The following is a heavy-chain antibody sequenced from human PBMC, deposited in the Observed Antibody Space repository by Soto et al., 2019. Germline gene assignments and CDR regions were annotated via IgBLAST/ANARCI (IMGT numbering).Heavy chain of an antibody. CDR3: ARACYYDSSGYPPLFYGMDV. J-gene: IGHJ6*02. Sequence: ASVKVSCKASGYTFTSYGISWVRQAPGQGLEWMGWISAYNGNTNYAQKLQGRVTMTTDTSTSTAYMELRSLRSDDTAVYYGARACYYDSSGYPPLFYGMDVWGQGTTVTVSS. V-gene: IGHV1-18*01. CDR1: GYTFTSYG. D-gene: IGHD3-22*01. CDR2: ISAYNGNT.